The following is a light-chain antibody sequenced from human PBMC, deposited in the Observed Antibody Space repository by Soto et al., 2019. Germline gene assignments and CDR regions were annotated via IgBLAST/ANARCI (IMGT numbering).Light chain of an antibody. V-gene: IGKV1-9*01. Sequence: DIQLTQSPSFLSASVGYRVTITCLASQGISSYLAWYQQKPGKAPKLLIYAASTLQYGGPSRFSGSGSGTEFTLTISSLQPEDFATYYCQQVNSYPRAFGQGTKV. CDR3: QQVNSYPRA. CDR1: QGISSY. CDR2: AAS. J-gene: IGKJ1*01.